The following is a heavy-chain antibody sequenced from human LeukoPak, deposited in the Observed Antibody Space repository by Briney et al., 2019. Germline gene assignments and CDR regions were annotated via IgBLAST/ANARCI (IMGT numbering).Heavy chain of an antibody. Sequence: PGGSLRLSCAASGFIVSSNYMSWVRQAPGKGLEWVSFIYGGGSTYYADSVKGRFTISRDNSKNTLYLQMNSLRTEDTAVYFCARDSYSSGWWYCFDYWGQGTLVTVSS. CDR2: IYGGGST. CDR1: GFIVSSNY. D-gene: IGHD6-19*01. V-gene: IGHV3-66*02. J-gene: IGHJ4*02. CDR3: ARDSYSSGWWYCFDY.